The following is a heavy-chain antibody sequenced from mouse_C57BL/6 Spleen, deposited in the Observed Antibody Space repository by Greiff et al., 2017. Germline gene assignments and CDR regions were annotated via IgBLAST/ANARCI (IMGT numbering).Heavy chain of an antibody. CDR2: IHPNSGST. Sequence: VQLQQSGAELVKPGASVKLSCKASGYTFTSYWMHWVKQRPGQGLEWIGMIHPNSGSTNYNEKFKSKATLTVDKSSSTAYMQLSSLTSEDSAVYCCASYGYDEGYAMDYWGQGTSVTVSS. CDR3: ASYGYDEGYAMDY. D-gene: IGHD2-2*01. J-gene: IGHJ4*01. V-gene: IGHV1-64*01. CDR1: GYTFTSYW.